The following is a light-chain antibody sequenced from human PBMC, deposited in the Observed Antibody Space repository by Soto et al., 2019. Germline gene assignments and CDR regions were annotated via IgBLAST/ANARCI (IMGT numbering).Light chain of an antibody. V-gene: IGKV2-28*01. Sequence: DSVMTQSPLSLVVTPGEPASISCRSSQSLLNNNGYNYLDWYLQKPGQSPQLLIYLGSSRASGVPARFSGSGSGTDFTLTISRVEAEDVGFYYCMQALQAPLTFGQGTRVEIK. CDR1: QSLLNNNGYNY. J-gene: IGKJ1*01. CDR2: LGS. CDR3: MQALQAPLT.